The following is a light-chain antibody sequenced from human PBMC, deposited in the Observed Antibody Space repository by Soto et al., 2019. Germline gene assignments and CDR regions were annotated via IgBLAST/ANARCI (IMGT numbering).Light chain of an antibody. J-gene: IGKJ2*01. CDR1: QSISSW. V-gene: IGKV1-5*01. Sequence: DIQMTQSPSTLSASVGDRVTITCRASQSISSWLAWYQQKPGKAPKLLIYDASSLESGVPSRFGGSGSGTEFTLTISSLQPDDFATYYCQQYNGTFGQGTKLEIK. CDR3: QQYNGT. CDR2: DAS.